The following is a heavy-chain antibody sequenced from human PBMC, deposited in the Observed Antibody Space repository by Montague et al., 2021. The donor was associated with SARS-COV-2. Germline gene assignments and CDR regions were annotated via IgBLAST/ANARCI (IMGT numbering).Heavy chain of an antibody. Sequence: SETLSLTCAVSGGSITSDNWWTWVRPSPGKGLAWIGEIYHGATTNYNPSLQSRLTIYIDKSRNHLSLNLTSVTAADTAMYYCAVGLGGARFDPWGQGILVTVSS. V-gene: IGHV4-4*02. CDR2: IYHGATT. CDR3: AVGLGGARFDP. J-gene: IGHJ5*02. CDR1: GGSITSDNW. D-gene: IGHD3-16*01.